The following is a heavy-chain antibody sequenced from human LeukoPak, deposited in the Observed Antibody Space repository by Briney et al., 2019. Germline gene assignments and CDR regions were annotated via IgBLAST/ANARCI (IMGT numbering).Heavy chain of an antibody. CDR2: IWYDGSNK. CDR3: ARESSSGWYFHDA. CDR1: GFTFSSYG. V-gene: IGHV3-33*01. Sequence: PGGSLRLSCAASGFTFSSYGMHWVRQAPGKGLEWVAVIWYDGSNKYYADSVKGRFTISRDNSKNTLYLQMNSLRAEDTAVYYCARESSSGWYFHDAWGQGTLVTVSS. D-gene: IGHD6-19*01. J-gene: IGHJ5*02.